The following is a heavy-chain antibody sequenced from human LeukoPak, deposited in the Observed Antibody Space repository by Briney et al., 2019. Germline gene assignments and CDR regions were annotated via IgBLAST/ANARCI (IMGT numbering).Heavy chain of an antibody. V-gene: IGHV3-11*01. CDR3: AREGIVATFYYYYGMDV. Sequence: GGSLRLSCAASGFTFSDYYMSWIRQAPVKGLEWVSYISSSGSTIYYADSVKGRFTISRDNAKNSLYLQMNSLRAEDTAVYYCAREGIVATFYYYYGMDVWGQGTTVTVSS. D-gene: IGHD5-12*01. CDR2: ISSSGSTI. J-gene: IGHJ6*02. CDR1: GFTFSDYY.